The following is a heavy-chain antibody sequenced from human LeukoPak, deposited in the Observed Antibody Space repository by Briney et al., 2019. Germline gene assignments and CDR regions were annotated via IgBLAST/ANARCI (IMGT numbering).Heavy chain of an antibody. D-gene: IGHD4-17*01. J-gene: IGHJ4*02. V-gene: IGHV3-7*03. Sequence: GGSLRLSCAASGFTSSNNWMTWVRQAPGKGLEWVANINQDESQKYYVDSVKGRFTISRDNAKNSLYLNMNSLRAEDTAVYYCARGVTTSQIDYWGQGTLVTVSS. CDR1: GFTSSNNW. CDR2: INQDESQK. CDR3: ARGVTTSQIDY.